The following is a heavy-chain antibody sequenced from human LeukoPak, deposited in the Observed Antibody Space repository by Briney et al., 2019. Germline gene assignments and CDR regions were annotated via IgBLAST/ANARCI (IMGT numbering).Heavy chain of an antibody. CDR2: IYTSGST. V-gene: IGHV4-61*02. D-gene: IGHD3-22*01. CDR1: GGSISSGSYY. J-gene: IGHJ6*03. CDR3: ARRREKYYYDSSRYMDV. Sequence: SETLSLTCTVSGGSISSGSYYWSWIRQPAGKGLEWIGRIYTSGSTNYNPSLKSRVTISVDTSKNQFSLNPSSVTAADTSVYYCARRREKYYYDSSRYMDVWGKGTTVTISS.